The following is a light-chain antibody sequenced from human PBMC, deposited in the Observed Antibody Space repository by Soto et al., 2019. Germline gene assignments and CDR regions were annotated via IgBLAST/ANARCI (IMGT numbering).Light chain of an antibody. CDR1: SSDVGVYNY. J-gene: IGLJ1*01. V-gene: IGLV2-14*01. CDR3: SSYTTRATDV. CDR2: EVS. Sequence: QSALTQPASVSGSPGQSITISCTGTSSDVGVYNYVSWYQQFPGQAPKLGIFEVSNRPSGGSGRFSGSKSGNTASLTISGLQAEDEAEYYCSSYTTRATDVFGTGTKVTVL.